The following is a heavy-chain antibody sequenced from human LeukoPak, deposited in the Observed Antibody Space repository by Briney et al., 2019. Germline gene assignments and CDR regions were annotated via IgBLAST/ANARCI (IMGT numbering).Heavy chain of an antibody. V-gene: IGHV3-30*02. D-gene: IGHD3-3*01. CDR3: ALTLEGFSSGYYAQYFQH. CDR1: GFTFSSYG. CDR2: IRYDGSNE. J-gene: IGHJ1*01. Sequence: GGSLRLSCAASGFTFSSYGIHWVRQAPGKGLEWVAFIRYDGSNEYYADSVKGRFTISRDNSKNTLYLQMNSLRAEDTAVYYCALTLEGFSSGYYAQYFQHWGQGTLVTVSS.